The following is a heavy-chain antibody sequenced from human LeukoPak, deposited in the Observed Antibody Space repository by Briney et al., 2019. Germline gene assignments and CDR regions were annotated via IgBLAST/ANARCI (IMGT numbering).Heavy chain of an antibody. CDR2: ISAYNGNT. CDR3: ARSGSYGSGSYHNWFDP. CDR1: GYTFTSYG. Sequence: ASVKVSCKASGYTFTSYGISWVRQAPGKGLEWMGWISAYNGNTNYAQKLQGRVTMTTDTSTSTAYMELRSLRSDDTAVYYCARSGSYGSGSYHNWFDPWGQGTLVTVSS. J-gene: IGHJ5*02. V-gene: IGHV1-18*04. D-gene: IGHD3-10*01.